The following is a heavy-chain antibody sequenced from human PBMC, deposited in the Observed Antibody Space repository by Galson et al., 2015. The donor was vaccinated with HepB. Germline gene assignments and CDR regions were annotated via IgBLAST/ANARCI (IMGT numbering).Heavy chain of an antibody. Sequence: SVKVSCKASGGTFSRFAISWVRQAPGQGLEWMGGIVPNLNTANYAQRFQGRVKITADESTRAVYLDLTSLTSEDTAVYYCARDYYDFWNGDFEDGSDIWGQGTTVIVSS. CDR1: GGTFSRFA. CDR3: ARDYYDFWNGDFEDGSDI. V-gene: IGHV1-69*13. J-gene: IGHJ3*02. CDR2: IVPNLNTA. D-gene: IGHD3-3*01.